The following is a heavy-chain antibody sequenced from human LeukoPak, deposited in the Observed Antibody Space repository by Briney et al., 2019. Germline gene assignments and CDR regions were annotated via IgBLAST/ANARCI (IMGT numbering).Heavy chain of an antibody. Sequence: ASVKVSCKASGYTFTSYDINWVRQATGQGLEWMGWMNPNSGNTGYAQKFQGRVTMTRNTSISTAYMELSSLRSEGTAVYYCATGPTAGEGFNYWGQGTLVTVSS. CDR3: ATGPTAGEGFNY. J-gene: IGHJ4*02. CDR1: GYTFTSYD. CDR2: MNPNSGNT. V-gene: IGHV1-8*01. D-gene: IGHD7-27*01.